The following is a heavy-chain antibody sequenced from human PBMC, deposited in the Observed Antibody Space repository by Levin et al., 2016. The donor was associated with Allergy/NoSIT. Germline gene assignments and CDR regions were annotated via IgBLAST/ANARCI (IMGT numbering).Heavy chain of an antibody. CDR1: GYTLIDYY. Sequence: ASVKVSCKASGYTLIDYYMHWVRQTPGQGLEWMGWINPNSGGTNYAQKFQGRVTMTTDTSINTAYMELLRVRSDDTAVFYCARMVTPMGSAFDIWGQGTMVTVSS. CDR3: ARMVTPMGSAFDI. CDR2: INPNSGGT. J-gene: IGHJ3*02. D-gene: IGHD5-18*01. V-gene: IGHV1-2*02.